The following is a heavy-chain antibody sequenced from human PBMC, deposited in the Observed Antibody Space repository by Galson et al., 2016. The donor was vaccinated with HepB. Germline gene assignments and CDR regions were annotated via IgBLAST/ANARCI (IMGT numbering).Heavy chain of an antibody. CDR3: ARGHLGGHDFWSGMNGVWFDP. CDR2: IHHSGRS. Sequence: ETLSLTCAVYGGSLSGYYWSWIRQAPGKGLEWIGEIHHSGRSKNNPSLKSRVTMSLDTSKNQISLKLSSVTAADTAVYYCARGHLGGHDFWSGMNGVWFDPWGQGTLVSVSS. CDR1: GGSLSGYY. V-gene: IGHV4-34*01. J-gene: IGHJ5*02. D-gene: IGHD3-3*01.